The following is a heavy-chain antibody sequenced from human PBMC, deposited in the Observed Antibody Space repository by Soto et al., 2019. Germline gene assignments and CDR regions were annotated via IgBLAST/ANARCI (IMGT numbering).Heavy chain of an antibody. Sequence: SCKASGYTFTGYYMHWLRQVPGKGLVWVSRINGDGDYTNYADSVKGRFTISRDNAKNTLYLQMNSLRAEDTAVYYCARERGGYSSDFWGQGTLVTVSS. CDR1: GYTFTGYY. D-gene: IGHD2-15*01. CDR2: INGDGDYT. J-gene: IGHJ4*02. V-gene: IGHV3-74*01. CDR3: ARERGGYSSDF.